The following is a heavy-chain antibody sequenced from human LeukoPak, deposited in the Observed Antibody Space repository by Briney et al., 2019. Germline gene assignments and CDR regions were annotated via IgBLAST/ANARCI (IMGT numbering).Heavy chain of an antibody. J-gene: IGHJ4*02. CDR3: ARAPLAYCGGDCYYYFDY. CDR1: GGSISSGGYS. D-gene: IGHD2-21*02. CDR2: IYHSGST. V-gene: IGHV4-30-2*01. Sequence: PSETLSLTCAVSGGSISSGGYSWRWIRQPPGKGLEWIGYIYHSGSTYCNPSLKSRVTISVDRSKNQFSLKLSSVTAADTAVYYCARAPLAYCGGDCYYYFDYWGQGTLVTVSS.